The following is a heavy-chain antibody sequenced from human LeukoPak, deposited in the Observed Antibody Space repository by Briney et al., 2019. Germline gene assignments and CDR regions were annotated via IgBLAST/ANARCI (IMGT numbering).Heavy chain of an antibody. CDR1: GGSFSGYY. J-gene: IGHJ5*02. CDR3: AKKQLGDYGSGSYYNGEVGFDP. D-gene: IGHD3-10*01. Sequence: PSETPSFTCAVYGGSFSGYYWGWIRQPPGKGLEGMGEINHSGSTNYNPSLKSRVTISVDTSKNQFSLKLRSVTAADTAVYYCAKKQLGDYGSGSYYNGEVGFDPGGQGTLVTVFS. CDR2: INHSGST. V-gene: IGHV4-34*01.